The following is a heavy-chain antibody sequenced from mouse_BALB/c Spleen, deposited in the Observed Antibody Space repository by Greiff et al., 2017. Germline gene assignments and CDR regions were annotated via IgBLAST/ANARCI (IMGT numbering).Heavy chain of an antibody. Sequence: EVKLQESGPELVKPGASVKMSCKASGYTFTDYYMDWVKQSHGESFEWIGRVNPYNGGTSYNQKFKGKATLTVDKSSSTAYMELNSLTSEDSAVYYCARRDITTVFDYWGQGTTLTVSS. CDR1: GYTFTDYY. D-gene: IGHD1-1*01. V-gene: IGHV1-19*01. CDR3: ARRDITTVFDY. J-gene: IGHJ2*01. CDR2: VNPYNGGT.